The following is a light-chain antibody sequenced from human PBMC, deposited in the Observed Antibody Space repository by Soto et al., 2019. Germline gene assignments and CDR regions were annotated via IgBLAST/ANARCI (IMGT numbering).Light chain of an antibody. V-gene: IGKV3-20*01. Sequence: EIVLTQSPGTLSLSPGERANLSCRASQSVTNNYLAWYQQKPGQAPRLLIADASRRATGIPDRFSGSGSGTDFTLTISRLEPEDFAIYYCQQCARSPLTFGQGTKVEMK. J-gene: IGKJ1*01. CDR1: QSVTNNY. CDR3: QQCARSPLT. CDR2: DAS.